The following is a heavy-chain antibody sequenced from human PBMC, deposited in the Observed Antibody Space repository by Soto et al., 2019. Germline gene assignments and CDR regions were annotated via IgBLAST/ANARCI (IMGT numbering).Heavy chain of an antibody. Sequence: GGSLRLSCAASGFTFDDYAMHWVRQAPGKGLEWASGISWNSGSIGYADSVKGRFTISRDNAKNSLYLQMNSLRAEDTALYYCAKDALSSAAMPWNYYYYMDVWGKGTTVTVSS. CDR2: ISWNSGSI. CDR1: GFTFDDYA. J-gene: IGHJ6*03. V-gene: IGHV3-9*01. D-gene: IGHD2-2*01. CDR3: AKDALSSAAMPWNYYYYMDV.